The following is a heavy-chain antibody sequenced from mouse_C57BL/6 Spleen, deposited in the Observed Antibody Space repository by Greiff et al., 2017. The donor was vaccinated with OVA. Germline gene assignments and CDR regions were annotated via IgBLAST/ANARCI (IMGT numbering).Heavy chain of an antibody. CDR3: ARSEDGSSPRGFAY. D-gene: IGHD1-1*01. CDR2: INPGSGGT. CDR1: GYAFTNYL. J-gene: IGHJ3*01. Sequence: QVQLQQSGAELVRPGTSVKVSCKASGYAFTNYLIEWVKQRPGQGLEWIGVINPGSGGTNYNEKFKGQATLTADKSSSTAYMQLSSLTSEDSAVYFCARSEDGSSPRGFAYWGQVTLVTVSA. V-gene: IGHV1-54*01.